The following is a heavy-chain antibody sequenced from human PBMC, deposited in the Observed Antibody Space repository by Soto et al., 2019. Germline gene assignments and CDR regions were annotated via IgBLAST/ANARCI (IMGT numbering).Heavy chain of an antibody. V-gene: IGHV4-39*02. CDR2: VFYTGSA. CDR3: AKTPTGYYDS. J-gene: IGHJ4*02. CDR1: GGSIRGSDDY. D-gene: IGHD2-8*02. Sequence: SETLSLTCSVSGGSIRGSDDYWGWIRQSPGKGLEYIGSVFYTGSAYYNPSFKSRVSIVADTSTNRFFLNLKSVTATDTGVYYCAKTPTGYYDSWGQG.